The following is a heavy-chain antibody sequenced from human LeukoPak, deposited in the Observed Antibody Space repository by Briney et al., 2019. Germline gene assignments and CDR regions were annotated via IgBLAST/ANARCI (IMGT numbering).Heavy chain of an antibody. D-gene: IGHD3-10*01. V-gene: IGHV1-18*01. J-gene: IGHJ4*02. Sequence: GASVTVSCKASGYTFTSYGISWVRQAPGQGLEWMGWISAYNGNTNYAQKLQGRVTMTTDTSTSTAYMELRSLRSDDTAVYYCARDDHYYGSGSYYTIFDYWGQGTLVTVSS. CDR2: ISAYNGNT. CDR3: ARDDHYYGSGSYYTIFDY. CDR1: GYTFTSYG.